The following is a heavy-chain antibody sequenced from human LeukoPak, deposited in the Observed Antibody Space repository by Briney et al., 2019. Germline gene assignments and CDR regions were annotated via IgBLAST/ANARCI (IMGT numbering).Heavy chain of an antibody. J-gene: IGHJ5*02. V-gene: IGHV1-8*01. Sequence: GASVKVSCKASGYTFTSYDINWVRQAPGQGLEWMGWMNPNSGNTGYAQKFQGRVTMTRNTSISTAYMELSSLRSEDTAVYYCARGVWHYYESENYYLNWFDPWGQGTLVTVSS. D-gene: IGHD3-10*01. CDR1: GYTFTSYD. CDR2: MNPNSGNT. CDR3: ARGVWHYYESENYYLNWFDP.